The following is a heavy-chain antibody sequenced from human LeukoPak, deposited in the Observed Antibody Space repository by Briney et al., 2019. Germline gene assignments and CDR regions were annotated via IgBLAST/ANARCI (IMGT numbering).Heavy chain of an antibody. J-gene: IGHJ5*02. CDR1: GYTFTGYY. D-gene: IGHD3-10*01. CDR2: INPNSGGT. CDR3: ARDQGGDGSGNDYPHWFDP. Sequence: ASVKVSCKASGYTFTGYYIHWVRQAPGQGLEWMGWINPNSGGTNLVQRFQGRVTMTRDTSISTAYMELSRLRSDDTAVYYCARDQGGDGSGNDYPHWFDPWGQGTLVTVSS. V-gene: IGHV1-2*02.